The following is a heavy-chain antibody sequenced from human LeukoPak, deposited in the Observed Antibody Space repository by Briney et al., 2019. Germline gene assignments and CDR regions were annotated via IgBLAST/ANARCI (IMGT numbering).Heavy chain of an antibody. J-gene: IGHJ4*02. CDR1: GFTFSSYV. Sequence: GGSLRLSCAASGFTFSSYVVHWVRQAPGKGLEWVAIISYDGSNEYYADSVKGRFTISRDNSKNTLYLQMNSLRAADTAVYYCAKSDYSSGWAPDFGGQGSLVTVSS. D-gene: IGHD6-19*01. CDR3: AKSDYSSGWAPDF. V-gene: IGHV3-30*04. CDR2: ISYDGSNE.